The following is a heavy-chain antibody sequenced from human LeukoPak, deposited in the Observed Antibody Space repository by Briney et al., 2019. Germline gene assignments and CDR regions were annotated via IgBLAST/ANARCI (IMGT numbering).Heavy chain of an antibody. CDR3: ARVFTTYGGNSSPLGY. J-gene: IGHJ4*02. CDR2: ISYDGSNK. CDR1: GFTFSSYA. V-gene: IGHV3-30*04. D-gene: IGHD4-23*01. Sequence: PGGSLRLSCAASGFTFSSYAMHWVRQAPGKGLEWVAVISYDGSNKYYADSVKGRFTISRDNSKNTLYLQMNSLRAEDTAVYYCARVFTTYGGNSSPLGYWGQGTLVTVSS.